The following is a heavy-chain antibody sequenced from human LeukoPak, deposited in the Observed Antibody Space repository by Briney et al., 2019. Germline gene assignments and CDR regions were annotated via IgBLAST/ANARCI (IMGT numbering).Heavy chain of an antibody. J-gene: IGHJ6*02. D-gene: IGHD2-15*01. CDR2: ICSCGSTK. V-gene: IGHV3-48*03. CDR3: AREIVVVGAAIYYYYYGMDV. Sequence: SLRLSCAASGFTFSSYEMNWVRQAPGRGLEWVSYICSCGSTKYYADSVRGRFTISRGNAKNSLYLQMNSLRAEDTVVYYCAREIVVVGAAIYYYYYGMDVWGQGTTVTDCS. CDR1: GFTFSSYE.